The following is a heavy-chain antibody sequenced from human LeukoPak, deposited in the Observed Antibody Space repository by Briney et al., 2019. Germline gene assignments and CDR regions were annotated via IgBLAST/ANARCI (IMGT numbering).Heavy chain of an antibody. Sequence: GGSLRLSCAASGFTFSDYYMSWIRQAPGKGLEWVSYISSSGSYTNYADSVKGRFTISRDNAKNSLYLQMNSLRAEDTAVYYCARGGTMVRGVIVGEYWGQGTLVTVSS. CDR1: GFTFSDYY. J-gene: IGHJ4*02. V-gene: IGHV3-11*05. CDR2: ISSSGSYT. CDR3: ARGGTMVRGVIVGEY. D-gene: IGHD3-10*01.